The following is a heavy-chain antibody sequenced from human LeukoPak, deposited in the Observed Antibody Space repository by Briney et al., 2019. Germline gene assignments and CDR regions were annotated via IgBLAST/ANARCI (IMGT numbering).Heavy chain of an antibody. V-gene: IGHV1-69*04. CDR2: IIPILGIA. Sequence: SVKVSCKASGGTFSSYAISWVRQAPGQGLEWMGRIIPILGIANYAQKLQGRVTMTTDTSTSTAYMELRSLRSDDTAVYYCARVRYQLLEYFDYWGQGTLVTVSS. CDR3: ARVRYQLLEYFDY. D-gene: IGHD2-2*01. J-gene: IGHJ4*02. CDR1: GGTFSSYA.